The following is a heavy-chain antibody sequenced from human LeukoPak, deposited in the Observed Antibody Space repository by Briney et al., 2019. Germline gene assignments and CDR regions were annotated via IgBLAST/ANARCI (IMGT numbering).Heavy chain of an antibody. D-gene: IGHD2-15*01. V-gene: IGHV3-23*01. J-gene: IGHJ4*02. CDR1: GLTFSGSA. Sequence: TGGSLRLSCAASGLTFSGSAMSCVRQAPGERLEWVSLISGSGNRTYYADSVKGRFTISRDNSKNTLYLQMNSLRAEDTAVYYCAKVLVLVSANRYYFDYWGQGTLVTVSS. CDR2: ISGSGNRT. CDR3: AKVLVLVSANRYYFDY.